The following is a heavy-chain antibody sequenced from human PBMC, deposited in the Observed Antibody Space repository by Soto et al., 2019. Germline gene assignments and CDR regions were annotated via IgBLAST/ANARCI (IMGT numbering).Heavy chain of an antibody. CDR1: GFTVSSNY. D-gene: IGHD3-16*01. V-gene: IGHV3-66*01. J-gene: IGHJ4*02. CDR2: IYSGGST. CDR3: ERDFIPRLPQFQAY. Sequence: PGGSLRLSCASSGFTVSSNYMSWVRQAPGKGLEWVSVIYSGGSTYYADSVKGRFTISRDNSKNTLYLQMNSLRAEDTAVYYCERDFIPRLPQFQAYWGQGTLVTVSS.